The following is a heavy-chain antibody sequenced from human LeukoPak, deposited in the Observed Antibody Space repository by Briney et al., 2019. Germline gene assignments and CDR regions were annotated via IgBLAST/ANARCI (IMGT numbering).Heavy chain of an antibody. Sequence: PSETLSLTCTVSGGSISSYYWSWIRQPPGKGLEWIGYIYYSGSTNYNPSLKSRVTISVDTSKNQFSLKLSSVTAADTAVYYCARLNDYGDYYYYGMDVWGQGTTVTVSS. D-gene: IGHD4-17*01. J-gene: IGHJ6*02. V-gene: IGHV4-59*08. CDR1: GGSISSYY. CDR3: ARLNDYGDYYYYGMDV. CDR2: IYYSGST.